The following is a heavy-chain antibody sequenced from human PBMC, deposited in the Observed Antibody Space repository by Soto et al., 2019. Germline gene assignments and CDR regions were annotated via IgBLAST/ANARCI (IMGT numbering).Heavy chain of an antibody. V-gene: IGHV3-23*01. J-gene: IGHJ4*02. CDR1: GFTFSSYA. CDR3: AKGVLDSSGYYYDY. CDR2: ISGSGGST. Sequence: GGSLRLSCAASGFTFSSYAMSWVRQAPGKGLEWVSAISGSGGSTYYADSVKGRFAISRDNSKNTLYLQMNSLRAEDTAVYYCAKGVLDSSGYYYDYWGQGTLVTVSS. D-gene: IGHD3-22*01.